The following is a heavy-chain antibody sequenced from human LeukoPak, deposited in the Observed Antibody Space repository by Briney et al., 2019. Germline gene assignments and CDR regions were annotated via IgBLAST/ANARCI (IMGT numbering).Heavy chain of an antibody. V-gene: IGHV3-48*02. CDR1: GFTFNYFS. Sequence: PGGPLRLSCSASGFTFNYFSVNWVRQAPGKGLEWVSYISSSSNTIYYADSVKGRFTISRDNARNSLYLQMNSLRDEDTAVYYCARGVYAVDFWGQGTLVTVSS. CDR3: ARGVYAVDF. J-gene: IGHJ4*02. D-gene: IGHD3-10*01. CDR2: ISSSSNTI.